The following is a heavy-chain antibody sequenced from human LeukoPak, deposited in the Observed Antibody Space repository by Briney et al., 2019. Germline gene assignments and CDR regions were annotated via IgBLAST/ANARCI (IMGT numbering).Heavy chain of an antibody. CDR2: ISGSSSTK. Sequence: GGSLRLSCAASGFTFSSDEMNWVRQAPGKGLEWVLYISGSSSTKYYADSVKGRFTISRDNAKNSLYLQMNSLRAEDTAVYYCTKEGLPSGSSWSAWFDPWGQGTLVTVSS. CDR3: TKEGLPSGSSWSAWFDP. V-gene: IGHV3-48*03. D-gene: IGHD3-10*01. J-gene: IGHJ5*02. CDR1: GFTFSSDE.